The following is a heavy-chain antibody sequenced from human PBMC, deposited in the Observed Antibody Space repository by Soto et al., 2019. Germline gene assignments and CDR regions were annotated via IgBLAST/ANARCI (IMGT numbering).Heavy chain of an antibody. Sequence: EAQLLESGGGLVQPWGSLRLSCAASGFTFSTYPMSWVRQAPGKGLEWVSGISGSGISTYYTDFVKGRFTISRDNSKNTVFLQINSLRDEDTAVYYCVKPPVITASYYYYDMDVWGQGTTVTVSS. CDR3: VKPPVITASYYYYDMDV. D-gene: IGHD4-4*01. CDR2: ISGSGIST. V-gene: IGHV3-23*01. J-gene: IGHJ6*02. CDR1: GFTFSTYP.